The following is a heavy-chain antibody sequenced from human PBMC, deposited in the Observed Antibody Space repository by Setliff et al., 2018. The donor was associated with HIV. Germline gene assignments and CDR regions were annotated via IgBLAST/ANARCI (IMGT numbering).Heavy chain of an antibody. CDR2: INHSGST. J-gene: IGHJ4*02. D-gene: IGHD6-6*01. V-gene: IGHV4-34*01. CDR3: ARGRHYSSSAPFAIDF. CDR1: GGSFSGYY. Sequence: SETLSLTCAVYGGSFSGYYWSWIRQPPGKGLEWIGEINHSGSTNYNPSLKSRVTISVDTSKNQFSVKLSSVTAADTAVYYCARGRHYSSSAPFAIDFWGQGMLVTVS.